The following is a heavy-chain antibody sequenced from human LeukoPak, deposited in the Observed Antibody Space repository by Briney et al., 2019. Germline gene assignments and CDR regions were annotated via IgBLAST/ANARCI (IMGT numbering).Heavy chain of an antibody. CDR2: ISGSGGST. J-gene: IGHJ6*02. V-gene: IGHV3-23*01. CDR1: GFTFSSYA. Sequence: PGGSLRLSCAASGFTFSSYAMSWVRQAPGKGLEWVSAISGSGGSTYYADSVKGRFTISRDNSKNTLYLQMNSLRAEDTAVYYCARSYTSSSNYYYGMDVWGQGTTVTVSS. D-gene: IGHD6-6*01. CDR3: ARSYTSSSNYYYGMDV.